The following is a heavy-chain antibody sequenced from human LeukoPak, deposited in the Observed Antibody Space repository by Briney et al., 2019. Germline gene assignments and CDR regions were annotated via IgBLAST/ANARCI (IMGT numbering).Heavy chain of an antibody. Sequence: PGGSLRLSCAASGFTFSSYAMSWVRQAPGKGLEWVSAISGSGGSTYYADFVKGRFTISRDNSKNTLYLQMNSLRAEDTAVYYCAKVIRGVRSGLDYWGQGTLVTVSS. J-gene: IGHJ4*02. CDR1: GFTFSSYA. D-gene: IGHD3-10*01. V-gene: IGHV3-23*01. CDR2: ISGSGGST. CDR3: AKVIRGVRSGLDY.